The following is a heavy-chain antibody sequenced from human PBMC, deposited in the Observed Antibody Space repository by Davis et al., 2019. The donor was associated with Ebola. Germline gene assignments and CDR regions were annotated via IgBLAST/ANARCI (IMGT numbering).Heavy chain of an antibody. J-gene: IGHJ4*02. D-gene: IGHD1-1*01. CDR3: ARAQFPTTSDH. CDR2: INPHNGNT. V-gene: IGHV1-18*04. CDR1: GYTFTSFG. Sequence: ASVKVSCKASGYTFTSFGITWVRQAPGQGLEWMGWINPHNGNTNYAQNVQGRVIMTSDTATTTAYMEVGSLRSDDTAVYYCARAQFPTTSDHWGQGTLVTASS.